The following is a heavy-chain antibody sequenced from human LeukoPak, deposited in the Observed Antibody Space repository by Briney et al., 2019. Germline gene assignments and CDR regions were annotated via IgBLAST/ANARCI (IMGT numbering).Heavy chain of an antibody. D-gene: IGHD4-17*01. CDR1: GFTFSSYS. J-gene: IGHJ4*02. V-gene: IGHV3-48*01. Sequence: PGGSLRLSCAASGFTFSSYSMNWVRQAPGKGLEWVSYISSSSSTIYYADSVKGRFTISRDNAKNSLYLQMNSLRAEDTAVYYCARSYGEHFDYWGQGTLVTVSS. CDR3: ARSYGEHFDY. CDR2: ISSSSSTI.